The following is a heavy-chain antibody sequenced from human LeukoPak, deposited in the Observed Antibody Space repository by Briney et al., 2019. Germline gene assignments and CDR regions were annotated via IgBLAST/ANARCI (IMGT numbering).Heavy chain of an antibody. CDR3: ARFVSSGWYNYYYYYMDV. V-gene: IGHV3-7*01. D-gene: IGHD6-19*01. CDR1: GFTFSSYW. CDR2: IKQDGGEK. Sequence: GGSLRLSCAASGFTFSSYWMSWVRQAPGKGLESVANIKQDGGEKYYVDSVKGRFTISRDNAKNSLYLQMNSLRAEDTAVYYCARFVSSGWYNYYYYYMDVWGKGTTVTVSS. J-gene: IGHJ6*03.